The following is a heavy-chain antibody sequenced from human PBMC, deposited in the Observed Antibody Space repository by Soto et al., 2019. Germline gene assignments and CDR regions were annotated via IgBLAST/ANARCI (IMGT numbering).Heavy chain of an antibody. D-gene: IGHD3-3*01. Sequence: QVQLQESGPGLVKPSGTLSLTCAVSSGSISSSNWWSWVRQPPGKGLEWIGEIYHSGSTNYNPSLLSRVTISVDQAKNQFSLKLSSVTAADTAVYYCAAYYDFWSGYSLRYAFDIWGQGTMVTVSS. J-gene: IGHJ3*02. CDR3: AAYYDFWSGYSLRYAFDI. CDR1: SGSISSSNW. CDR2: IYHSGST. V-gene: IGHV4-4*02.